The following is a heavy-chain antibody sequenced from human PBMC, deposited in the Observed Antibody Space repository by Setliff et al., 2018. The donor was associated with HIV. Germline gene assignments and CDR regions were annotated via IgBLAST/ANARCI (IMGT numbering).Heavy chain of an antibody. V-gene: IGHV4-31*03. Sequence: SETLSLTCTVSGGSISSGDYYWSWIRQRPGKGLEWIGYIYYSGSTYYNPSLKSRVTISVDTSKNQFSLKLSSVSVADTAIYYCATKPRPIVVMPTATYWYFDLWGRGTLGTSPQ. D-gene: IGHD2-2*01. J-gene: IGHJ2*01. CDR2: IYYSGST. CDR1: GGSISSGDYY. CDR3: ATKPRPIVVMPTATYWYFDL.